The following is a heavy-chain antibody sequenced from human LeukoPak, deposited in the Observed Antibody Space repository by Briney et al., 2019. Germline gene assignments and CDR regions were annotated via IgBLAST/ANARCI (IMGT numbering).Heavy chain of an antibody. CDR2: IYYVGNT. D-gene: IGHD3-22*01. CDR3: ARDHAVRAYYLFDY. J-gene: IGHJ4*02. CDR1: GGSISSSSYY. V-gene: IGHV4-39*07. Sequence: SETLSLTCTVAGGSISSSSYYWAWIRQPPGKGLEVIGSIYYVGNTYYNPSLKSRVTISVDTSKHQFSLKLSSVTAADTALYYCARDHAVRAYYLFDYWGQGTLVTVSS.